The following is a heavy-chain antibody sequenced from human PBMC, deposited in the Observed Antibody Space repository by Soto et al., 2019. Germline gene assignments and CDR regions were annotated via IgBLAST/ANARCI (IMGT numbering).Heavy chain of an antibody. J-gene: IGHJ2*01. CDR3: ARMAGPWYFDL. Sequence: PSETLSLTCAVHVGSFSCFYLTWVRQPPGKGLEWIGEINHSGSSNYNPPLKSRVTMSLDTSRNHFSLSLNSVTAADTAVYYCARMAGPWYFDLWGRGTLVTVSS. CDR1: VGSFSCFY. V-gene: IGHV4-34*01. CDR2: INHSGSS.